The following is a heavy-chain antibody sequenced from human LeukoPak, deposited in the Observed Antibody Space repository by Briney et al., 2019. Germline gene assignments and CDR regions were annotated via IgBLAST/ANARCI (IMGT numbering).Heavy chain of an antibody. CDR2: IYHSGST. CDR3: ARGKSGSGSDY. Sequence: SETLSLTCAVSGGSLSSGGYSWSWIRQPPGKGLEWIGYIYHSGSTYYTPSLKSRVTISVDRSKNQFSLKLSSVTAADTAVYYCARGKSGSGSDYWGQGTLVTVSS. J-gene: IGHJ4*02. D-gene: IGHD3-10*01. CDR1: GGSLSSGGYS. V-gene: IGHV4-30-2*01.